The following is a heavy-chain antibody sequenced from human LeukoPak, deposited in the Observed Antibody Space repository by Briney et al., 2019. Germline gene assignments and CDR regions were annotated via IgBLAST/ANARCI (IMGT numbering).Heavy chain of an antibody. CDR2: IYHSGST. V-gene: IGHV4-39*07. Sequence: SETLSLTCTVSGGSISSSSYYWGWIRQPPGKGLEWIGSIYHSGSTYYNPSLKSRVTISVDRSKNQFSLKLSSVTAADTAVYYCARSYGSGSYGSGGIGYYFDYWGQGTLVTVSS. D-gene: IGHD3-10*01. CDR3: ARSYGSGSYGSGGIGYYFDY. CDR1: GGSISSSSYY. J-gene: IGHJ4*02.